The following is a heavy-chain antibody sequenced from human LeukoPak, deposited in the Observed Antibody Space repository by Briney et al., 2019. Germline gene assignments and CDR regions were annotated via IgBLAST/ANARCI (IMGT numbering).Heavy chain of an antibody. CDR2: ISGSGGGST. V-gene: IGHV3-23*01. CDR1: GFTFRRYG. D-gene: IGHD1-26*01. Sequence: GGTLRLSCAASGFTFRRYGMSWVRQAPGKGLEWVSAISGSGGGSTYYADSVKGRFTISRDNSKNTLYLQMNSLRAEDTAVYYCAKDSKIVGPTFRSYHYMDVWGKGTTVTVSS. J-gene: IGHJ6*03. CDR3: AKDSKIVGPTFRSYHYMDV.